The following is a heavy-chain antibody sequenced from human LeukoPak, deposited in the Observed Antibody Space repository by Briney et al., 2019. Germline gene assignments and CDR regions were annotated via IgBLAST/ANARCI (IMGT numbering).Heavy chain of an antibody. V-gene: IGHV1-18*01. Sequence: GASVKVSCKTSGFTFTTHAISWVRQAPRLGLECMGWISAYNGDTNYAQNVQDRVTVTTDTSTSTAYLELRNLRSDDTAVYFCASYRNGAFDIWGQGTTITVSS. CDR3: ASYRNGAFDI. D-gene: IGHD1-14*01. CDR1: GFTFTTHA. CDR2: ISAYNGDT. J-gene: IGHJ3*02.